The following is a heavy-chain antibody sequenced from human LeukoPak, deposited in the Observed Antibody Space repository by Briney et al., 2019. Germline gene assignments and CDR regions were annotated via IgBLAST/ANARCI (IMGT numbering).Heavy chain of an antibody. Sequence: GGSLRLSCAASGFTFSSYSMNWVRQAPGKGLEWVSSISSSSSYIYYADSVKGRFTISRDNAKNSLYLQMNSLRAEDTAVYYCARGGYCSSTSCYTEMAASGNGEAYWGQGTLVTVSS. V-gene: IGHV3-21*01. J-gene: IGHJ4*02. CDR3: ARGGYCSSTSCYTEMAASGNGEAY. CDR2: ISSSSSYI. CDR1: GFTFSSYS. D-gene: IGHD2-2*02.